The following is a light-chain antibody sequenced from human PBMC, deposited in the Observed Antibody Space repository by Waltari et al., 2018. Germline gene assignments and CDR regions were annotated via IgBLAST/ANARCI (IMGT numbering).Light chain of an antibody. J-gene: IGKJ5*01. CDR1: QSIYDN. V-gene: IGKV3-15*01. CDR3: QQYNKWPPIT. CDR2: GAS. Sequence: EVVMTQSPATLSVSPGERATLSCRASQSIYDNLAWYQQKPAQSPRLRIYGASTRATGVPSRFRGSGSGTEFTLTISSLQSEDSAVYYCQQYNKWPPITFGQGTRLEIK.